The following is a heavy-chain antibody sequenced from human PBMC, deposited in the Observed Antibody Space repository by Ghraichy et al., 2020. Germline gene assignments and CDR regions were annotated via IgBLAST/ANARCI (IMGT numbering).Heavy chain of an antibody. D-gene: IGHD3-16*01. CDR1: GFTFSSFW. Sequence: GGSLRLSCAASGFTFSSFWMNWVRQAPGKGLEWVANIKQDGSGTDYVDSLRGRFTISRDNAKNSLYLQMNSLRAEDTAVYYCARGGKPWALDYWGQGTLVPFSS. CDR2: IKQDGSGT. CDR3: ARGGKPWALDY. J-gene: IGHJ4*02. V-gene: IGHV3-7*03.